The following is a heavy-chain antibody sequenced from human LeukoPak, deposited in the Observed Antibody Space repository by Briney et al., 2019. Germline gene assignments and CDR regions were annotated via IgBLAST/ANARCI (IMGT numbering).Heavy chain of an antibody. J-gene: IGHJ4*02. D-gene: IGHD6-13*01. CDR3: ARGVYIAAAQYGY. Sequence: SETLSLTCTVSGGSISSYYWSWLRQPPGKGLEWIGYIYYSGTTNYNPSLKSRVTISVDTSKNQFSLKLSSVTAADTAVYYCARGVYIAAAQYGYWGQGTLVTASS. CDR2: IYYSGTT. CDR1: GGSISSYY. V-gene: IGHV4-59*01.